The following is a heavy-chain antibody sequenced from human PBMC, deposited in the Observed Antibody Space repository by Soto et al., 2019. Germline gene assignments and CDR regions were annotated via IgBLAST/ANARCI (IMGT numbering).Heavy chain of an antibody. Sequence: SETLSLTCAYYGGSFSGYYRTWIRQPPGKGLEWIGEINHSGSTNYNPSLKSRVTISVDTSKNQFSLKLSSVTAADTAVYYCARNIVVVPAAIIYYYYYMDVWGKGTTVS. CDR3: ARNIVVVPAAIIYYYYYMDV. D-gene: IGHD2-2*02. CDR2: INHSGST. J-gene: IGHJ6*03. V-gene: IGHV4-34*01. CDR1: GGSFSGYY.